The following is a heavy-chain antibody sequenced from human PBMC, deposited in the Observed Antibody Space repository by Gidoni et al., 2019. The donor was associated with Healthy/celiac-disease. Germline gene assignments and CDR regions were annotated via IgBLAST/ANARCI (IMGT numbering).Heavy chain of an antibody. V-gene: IGHV3-72*01. J-gene: IGHJ4*02. CDR2: SRNKANSYTT. CDR3: ARGQSCGGPSCYSAYY. D-gene: IGHD2-15*01. Sequence: EVQLVESGGGLVQPGGSLRLSCAASGFTLSAYYMDWVRQAPGKGLEWVGRSRNKANSYTTYYAASVEGRFTISRDDSKNSLYLQMNSLKTEDTAVYYCARGQSCGGPSCYSAYYWGQGTLVTVSA. CDR1: GFTLSAYY.